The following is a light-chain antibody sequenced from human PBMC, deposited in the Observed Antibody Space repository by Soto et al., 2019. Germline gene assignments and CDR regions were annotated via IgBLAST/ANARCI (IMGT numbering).Light chain of an antibody. V-gene: IGKV3-20*01. CDR2: GAS. CDR1: QSVSSNY. Sequence: ETVLTQSPGTLSLSPGERATLSCRASQSVSSNYLAWYQEKPGQAPNLLIYGASSRAAGIPDRFSGSGSGTDFTLTISRLEAEDFAVYYCQQYGSSRTFGQGTKVDSK. J-gene: IGKJ1*01. CDR3: QQYGSSRT.